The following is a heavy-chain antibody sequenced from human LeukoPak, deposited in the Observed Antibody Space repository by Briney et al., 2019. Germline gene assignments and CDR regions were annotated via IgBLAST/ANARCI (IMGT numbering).Heavy chain of an antibody. D-gene: IGHD2-2*01. CDR3: ARGIVVVPAARKSYYMDV. Sequence: ASVKVSCKASGYTFTSYDIDWVRQATGQGLEWMGWMNPNSGNTGYAQKFQGRVTITRNTSISTAYMELSSLRSEDTAVYYCARGIVVVPAARKSYYMDVWGKGTTVTVSS. CDR2: MNPNSGNT. CDR1: GYTFTSYD. J-gene: IGHJ6*03. V-gene: IGHV1-8*01.